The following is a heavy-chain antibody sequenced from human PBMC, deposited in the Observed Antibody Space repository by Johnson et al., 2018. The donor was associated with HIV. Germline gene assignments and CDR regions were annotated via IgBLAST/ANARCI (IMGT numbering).Heavy chain of an antibody. CDR2: IRYDGSNK. V-gene: IGHV3-30*02. D-gene: IGHD4-23*01. CDR3: ARALRWPNAFDI. Sequence: QVQLVESGGGVVQPGRSLRLSCAASGFNFSTYGMHWVRRAPGKGLEWVAFIRYDGSNKYYADSVKGRFTISRDNSKNTLYLQMNSLRAEDTAVYYCARALRWPNAFDIWGQGTLVTVSS. J-gene: IGHJ3*02. CDR1: GFNFSTYG.